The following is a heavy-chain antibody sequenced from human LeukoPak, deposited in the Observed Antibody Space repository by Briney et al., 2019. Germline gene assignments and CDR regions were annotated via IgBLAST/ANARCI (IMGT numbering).Heavy chain of an antibody. V-gene: IGHV3-74*01. Sequence: GGSLRLSCAASGFTFSSYWMHWVRQAPGKGLVGVSRINSDGSSTSYADSVKGRFTISRDNAKNTLYLQMNSLRAEDTAVYYCARARNGYYAFDIWGQGTMVTVSS. D-gene: IGHD5-24*01. CDR3: ARARNGYYAFDI. CDR1: GFTFSSYW. CDR2: INSDGSST. J-gene: IGHJ3*02.